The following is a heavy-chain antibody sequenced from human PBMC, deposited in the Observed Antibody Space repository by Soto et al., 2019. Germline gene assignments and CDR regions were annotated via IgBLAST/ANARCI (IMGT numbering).Heavy chain of an antibody. Sequence: ESGGGMVQPGGYLRLSCVASGFTFSSYDMHWVRQAPGKGLEYVSSISSNGGTTYYGNSVKGRFTISRDNSKNTLYLQMGSLRAEDMAVYYCVRRVSGNYDYWGQGTLVTVSS. D-gene: IGHD4-4*01. J-gene: IGHJ4*02. CDR1: GFTFSSYD. CDR3: VRRVSGNYDY. CDR2: ISSNGGTT. V-gene: IGHV3-64*01.